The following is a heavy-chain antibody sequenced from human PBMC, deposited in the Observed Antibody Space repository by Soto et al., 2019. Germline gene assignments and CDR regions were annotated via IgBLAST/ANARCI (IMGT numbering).Heavy chain of an antibody. CDR2: ISSSGTI. J-gene: IGHJ6*02. CDR1: GGSIRDYF. Sequence: SETLSLTCRVSGGSIRDYFWTLVRQPPGKGLEWIGYISSSGTINYNSSLKSRVTISLDTSRNHFSLKLSSVTTADTAVYFCARDRKLVIPGNYYYYGMDVWGQGTTVT. V-gene: IGHV4-59*01. CDR3: ARDRKLVIPGNYYYYGMDV. D-gene: IGHD3-9*01.